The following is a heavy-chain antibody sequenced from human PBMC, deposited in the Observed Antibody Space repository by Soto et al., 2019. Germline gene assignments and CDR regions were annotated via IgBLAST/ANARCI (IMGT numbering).Heavy chain of an antibody. D-gene: IGHD5-18*01. V-gene: IGHV3-23*05. CDR3: AKGGYNYGFLFDC. J-gene: IGHJ4*02. CDR2: IDNSGGIT. CDR1: GFTFSTYA. Sequence: EVQLLESVGGLVQPGGSLRLSCAASGFTFSTYAMSWVRQAPGKGLEWVSTIDNSGGITYYADSVKGRFTISRENSKTTLYLQMNSLRAEDKAVYYCAKGGYNYGFLFDCWGQGTLVTVSS.